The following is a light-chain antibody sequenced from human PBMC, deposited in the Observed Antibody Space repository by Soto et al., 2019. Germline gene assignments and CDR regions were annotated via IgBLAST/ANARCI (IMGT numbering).Light chain of an antibody. J-gene: IGLJ3*02. V-gene: IGLV4-69*01. CDR1: SRHSTYA. CDR2: VNSDGSY. Sequence: QPVLAQSPSASASLGASVELTSTLSSRHSTYAIAWHQHQPEKGPRYLMKVNSDGSYTKGDGVPDRFSGSSSGAERYLSISSLKPEDEADYYCQTWDTGIDRMFGGGTKLTVL. CDR3: QTWDTGIDRM.